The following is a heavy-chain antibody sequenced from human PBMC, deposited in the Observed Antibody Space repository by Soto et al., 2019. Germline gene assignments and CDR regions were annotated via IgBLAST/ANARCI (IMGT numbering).Heavy chain of an antibody. CDR1: GFTFSSYA. CDR2: IGESGTPT. Sequence: PGGSLRLSCAASGFTFSSYAMKWVRQAPGKGLEWVSLIGESGTPTYYADSVKGRFTISRDNSKNTLYLQMNSLRAEDTAVYYCAKDQYAELGVGYSSSYDYWGQGTLVTVSS. V-gene: IGHV3-23*01. J-gene: IGHJ4*02. CDR3: AKDQYAELGVGYSSSYDY. D-gene: IGHD6-6*01.